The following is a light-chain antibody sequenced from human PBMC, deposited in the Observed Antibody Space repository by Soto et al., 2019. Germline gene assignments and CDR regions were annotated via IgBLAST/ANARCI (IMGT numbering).Light chain of an antibody. J-gene: IGLJ2*01. CDR3: SSYTSAGTPLV. Sequence: QSALTQPASVCGSPGQAITISRTGTGSDVGGYNYVSWYQQHLGKAPEVMIYDVSNRPSGVSNRFSGSKSGNKASLTSSGLQSEDEADYCCSSYTSAGTPLVFGGGTKVTVL. CDR2: DVS. V-gene: IGLV2-14*01. CDR1: GSDVGGYNY.